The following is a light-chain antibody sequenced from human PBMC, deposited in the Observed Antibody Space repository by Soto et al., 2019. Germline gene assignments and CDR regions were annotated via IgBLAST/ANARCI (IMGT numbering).Light chain of an antibody. V-gene: IGKV3D-15*01. CDR3: QQYDVWPFT. CDR1: QGVSSN. CDR2: SAS. Sequence: EIVMTQSPATLSVSPGERATLSCRASQGVSSNLAWYQQKRGQAPRLLISSASTRATGIPARFSGSGSGTDFTLTISSLQSEDFAIYYCQQYDVWPFTFGHGTNLEIK. J-gene: IGKJ2*01.